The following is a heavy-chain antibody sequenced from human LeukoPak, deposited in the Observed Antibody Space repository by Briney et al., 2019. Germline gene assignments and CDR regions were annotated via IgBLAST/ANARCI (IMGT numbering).Heavy chain of an antibody. CDR2: IYPGDSDT. D-gene: IGHD2-15*01. CDR1: GCSFTSYW. V-gene: IGHV5-51*01. CDR3: ARLEGDCSGGSCYDGGDAFDI. J-gene: IGHJ3*02. Sequence: GESLKISCKGSGCSFTSYWIGWVRQMPGKGLEWMGIIYPGDSDTRYSPSFQGQVTISADKSISTAYLQWSTLKASDTAMYYCARLEGDCSGGSCYDGGDAFDIWGQGTMVTVSS.